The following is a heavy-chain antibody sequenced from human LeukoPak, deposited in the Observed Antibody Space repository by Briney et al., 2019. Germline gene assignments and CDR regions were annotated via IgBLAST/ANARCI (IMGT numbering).Heavy chain of an antibody. J-gene: IGHJ6*03. CDR3: ARGFGELYYYYYYMDV. Sequence: ASVKVSCKASGYTFTGYYMHWVRQAPGPGLEWMGWINPNSGGTNYAQKFHGRVTMTRDTSISTAYMELSRLRSDDTAVYYCARGFGELYYYYYYMDVWGKGTMVTVSS. D-gene: IGHD3-10*01. CDR1: GYTFTGYY. V-gene: IGHV1-2*02. CDR2: INPNSGGT.